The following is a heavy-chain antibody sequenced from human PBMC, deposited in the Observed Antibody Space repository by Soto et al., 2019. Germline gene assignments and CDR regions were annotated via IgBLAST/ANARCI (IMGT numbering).Heavy chain of an antibody. D-gene: IGHD4-17*01. Sequence: SETLSLTCAVSGYSISSGYYWGWIRQPPGKGLEWIGSIYHSGSTYYNPSLKSRVTISVDTSKNQFSLKLSSVTAADKAVYYFARVREWVTTVTTYYYDYGGQGTLVTVSS. CDR1: GYSISSGYY. V-gene: IGHV4-38-2*01. CDR3: ARVREWVTTVTTYYYDY. CDR2: IYHSGST. J-gene: IGHJ4*02.